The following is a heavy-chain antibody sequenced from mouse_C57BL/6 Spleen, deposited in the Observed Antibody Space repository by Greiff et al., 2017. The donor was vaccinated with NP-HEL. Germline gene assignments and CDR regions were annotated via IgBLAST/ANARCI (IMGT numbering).Heavy chain of an antibody. CDR3: ARLGYYGSSYGAY. CDR1: GYTFTDYN. D-gene: IGHD1-1*01. J-gene: IGHJ3*01. Sequence: EVQLQQSGPELVKPGASVKIPCKASGYTFTDYNMDWVKQSHGKSLEWIGDINPNNGGTIYNQKFKGKATLTVDKSSSTAYMELRSLTSEDTAVYYCARLGYYGSSYGAYWGQGTLVTVSA. V-gene: IGHV1-18*01. CDR2: INPNNGGT.